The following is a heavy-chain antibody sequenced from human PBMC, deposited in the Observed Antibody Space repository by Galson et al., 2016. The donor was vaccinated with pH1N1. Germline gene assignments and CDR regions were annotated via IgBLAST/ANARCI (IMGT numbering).Heavy chain of an antibody. CDR1: GFTFSTYW. Sequence: SLRLSCAASGFTFSTYWMHWVRQAPGKGLERVANIKQDGSEKYYVDSVKGRFTISRDNGKNSLYLQMNSLRVEDTAVYYCVRAIASGYSHWGQGTLVTVSS. J-gene: IGHJ4*02. CDR2: IKQDGSEK. V-gene: IGHV3-7*03. CDR3: VRAIASGYSH. D-gene: IGHD5-18*01.